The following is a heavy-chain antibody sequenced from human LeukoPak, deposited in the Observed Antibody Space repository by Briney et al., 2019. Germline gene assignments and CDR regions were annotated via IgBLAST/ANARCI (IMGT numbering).Heavy chain of an antibody. CDR3: AKVYSAGWYPGYFDY. D-gene: IGHD6-19*01. CDR2: IYSGGST. CDR1: GLTVSSNC. V-gene: IGHV3-53*01. J-gene: IGHJ4*02. Sequence: GGSLRLSCAASGLTVSSNCMSWVRQAPGKGLEWVSFIYSGGSTYYADSVKGRFTISRDNSKNTLYLQMNSLRAEDTAVYYCAKVYSAGWYPGYFDYWGQGTLVTVSS.